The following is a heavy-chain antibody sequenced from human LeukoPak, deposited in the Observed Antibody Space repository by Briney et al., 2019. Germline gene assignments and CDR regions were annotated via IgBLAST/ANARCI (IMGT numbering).Heavy chain of an antibody. CDR1: GGSISSSY. D-gene: IGHD3-9*01. Sequence: SETLSLTCTVSGGSISSSYWSWIRQFPGKGLEWIGYIYSSGSTNYNPSLKGRVTISVDTSKNQFSLKLSSVTAADTAVYYCARHGRYYDILTGYYQSYYGMDVWGQGTTVTVSS. CDR3: ARHGRYYDILTGYYQSYYGMDV. V-gene: IGHV4-59*08. CDR2: IYSSGST. J-gene: IGHJ6*02.